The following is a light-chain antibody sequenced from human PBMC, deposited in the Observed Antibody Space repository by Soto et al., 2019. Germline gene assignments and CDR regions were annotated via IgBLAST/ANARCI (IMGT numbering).Light chain of an antibody. Sequence: PATLSLSPGERATLSCRASQSVSSYLAWYQQKPGQAPRLLIYDASNRATGIPARFSGSGSGTDFTLTISSLEPEDFAVYYCQQRSNWLGTFGQGTKVDIK. J-gene: IGKJ1*01. CDR2: DAS. CDR1: QSVSSY. V-gene: IGKV3-11*01. CDR3: QQRSNWLGT.